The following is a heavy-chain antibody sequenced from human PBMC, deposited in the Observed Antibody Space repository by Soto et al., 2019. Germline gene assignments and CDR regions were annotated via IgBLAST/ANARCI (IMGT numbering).Heavy chain of an antibody. CDR1: GFSLSTSGVG. V-gene: IGHV2-5*02. D-gene: IGHD6-19*01. Sequence: QITLKESGPTLVKPTQTLTLTCTFSGFSLSTSGVGVGWIRQPPGKALEWLALIYWDDDKRYSPSLKSRLTITKDISTNQVVPTMTNMAPVDTATSYCAHSPRLWYFDLWGRGTLVTVSS. CDR3: AHSPRLWYFDL. CDR2: IYWDDDK. J-gene: IGHJ2*01.